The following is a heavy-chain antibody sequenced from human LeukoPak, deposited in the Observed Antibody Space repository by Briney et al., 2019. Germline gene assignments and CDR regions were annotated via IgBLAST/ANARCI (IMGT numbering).Heavy chain of an antibody. CDR2: IYYSGST. CDR3: ATLQSSGYDYSDY. J-gene: IGHJ4*02. Sequence: SETLSLTCTISGGSISSYYWSWIRQPPGKGLEWIGYIYYSGSTNYNPSLKSRVTISVDTSKNQFSLKLSSVTAADTAVYYCATLQSSGYDYSDYWGQGILVTVSS. V-gene: IGHV4-59*08. D-gene: IGHD3-22*01. CDR1: GGSISSYY.